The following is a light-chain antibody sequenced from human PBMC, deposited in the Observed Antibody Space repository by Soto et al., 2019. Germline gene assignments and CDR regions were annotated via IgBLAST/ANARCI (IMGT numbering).Light chain of an antibody. J-gene: IGLJ1*01. CDR1: SSDVGSYNL. CDR3: CSYAGSSRGV. CDR2: EVS. V-gene: IGLV2-23*02. Sequence: QSALTQPASVSGSPGQSITISCTGTSSDVGSYNLVSWYQQHPGKAPKLMIYEVSKRPSGVSNRFSGSKSGNTASLTISGLQAEDEADYYCCSYAGSSRGVFGTGTKPTVL.